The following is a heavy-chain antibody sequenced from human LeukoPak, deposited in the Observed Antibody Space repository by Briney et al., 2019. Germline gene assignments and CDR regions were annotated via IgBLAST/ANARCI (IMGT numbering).Heavy chain of an antibody. CDR3: ATEVAPSDHYYYYGMDV. V-gene: IGHV4-59*01. CDR2: IYHSGST. Sequence: PSETLSLTCTVSGGSISSYYWSWIRQPPGEGLEWIGFIYHSGSTNYNPSLKSRVTISVDTSKNQFSLKLSSVTAADTAVYYCATEVAPSDHYYYYGMDVWGQGTTVTVSS. J-gene: IGHJ6*02. CDR1: GGSISSYY. D-gene: IGHD5-12*01.